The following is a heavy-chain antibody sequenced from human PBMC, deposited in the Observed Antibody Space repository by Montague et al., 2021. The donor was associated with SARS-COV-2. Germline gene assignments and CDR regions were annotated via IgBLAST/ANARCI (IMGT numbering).Heavy chain of an antibody. V-gene: IGHV3-74*01. CDR1: GFSFSTYW. CDR3: ATEVQVFGAALFDA. J-gene: IGHJ4*02. CDR2: ISNGGTNT. D-gene: IGHD3-10*02. Sequence: SLRLSCAASGFSFSTYWVRWVRQDPGKGLVWVSGISNGGTNTDYADSVEGRFTISRDKSKNTLYLQMTSLRAEDTAVYYCATEVQVFGAALFDAWGQGTLVTVSS.